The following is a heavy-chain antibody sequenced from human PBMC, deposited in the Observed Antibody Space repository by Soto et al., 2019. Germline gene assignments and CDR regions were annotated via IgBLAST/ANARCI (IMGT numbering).Heavy chain of an antibody. D-gene: IGHD3-22*01. Sequence: GASVKVSCKASGYTFNSYYMHWVRQAPGQGLEWMGIINPSGGSTSYAQKFQGRVTMTRDTSTSTVYMELSSLRSEDTAVYYCARDKGPSYYYDSSGYYGYWGQGTLVTVSS. V-gene: IGHV1-46*02. CDR2: INPSGGST. CDR3: ARDKGPSYYYDSSGYYGY. J-gene: IGHJ4*02. CDR1: GYTFNSYY.